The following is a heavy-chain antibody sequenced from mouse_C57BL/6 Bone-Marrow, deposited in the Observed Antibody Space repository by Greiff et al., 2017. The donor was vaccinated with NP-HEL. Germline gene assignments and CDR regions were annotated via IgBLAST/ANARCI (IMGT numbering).Heavy chain of an antibody. CDR3: TTSYEVDYYFDY. CDR1: GFNIKDYY. V-gene: IGHV14-1*01. D-gene: IGHD1-1*01. J-gene: IGHJ2*01. Sequence: VQLQHSGAELVRPGASVKLSCTASGFNIKDYYMHWVKQRPEQGLEWIGRIDPEDGDTEYAPKFQGKATMTADTSSNTAYLQLSSLTSEDTAVYYCTTSYEVDYYFDYWGQGTTLTVSS. CDR2: IDPEDGDT.